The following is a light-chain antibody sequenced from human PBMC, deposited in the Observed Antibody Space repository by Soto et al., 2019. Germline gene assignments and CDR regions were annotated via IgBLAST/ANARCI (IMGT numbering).Light chain of an antibody. CDR1: QRITDRS. V-gene: IGKV3-11*01. Sequence: IVLTQAPGSLSVSPGERAPLAWGASQRITDRSLAWYQQKPGQAPRPLIYDAYNRATGIPPRFSGSGSGTDFTLTISSLAPEDSAVYYCQQRHMWPITFGQGTRLEN. J-gene: IGKJ5*01. CDR3: QQRHMWPIT. CDR2: DAY.